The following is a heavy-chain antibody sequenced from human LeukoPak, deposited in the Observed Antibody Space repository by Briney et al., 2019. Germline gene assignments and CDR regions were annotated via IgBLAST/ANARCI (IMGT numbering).Heavy chain of an antibody. D-gene: IGHD7-27*01. CDR2: ISGSGGST. Sequence: PGGSLRLSCAASGFTFSSYGMSWVRQAPGKGLEWVSAISGSGGSTYYADSVKGRFTISRDNSKNTLYLQMNSLRAEDTALYYCARPGDGGSYYYYMDVWGKGTTVTVSS. CDR3: ARPGDGGSYYYYMDV. V-gene: IGHV3-23*01. J-gene: IGHJ6*03. CDR1: GFTFSSYG.